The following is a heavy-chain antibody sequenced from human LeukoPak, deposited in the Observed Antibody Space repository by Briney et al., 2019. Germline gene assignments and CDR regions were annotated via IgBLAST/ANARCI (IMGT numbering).Heavy chain of an antibody. V-gene: IGHV3-74*01. CDR3: ARGSITMIVVVPMADY. CDR1: GFTFSRYW. CDR2: INSGGSST. J-gene: IGHJ4*02. Sequence: SGGSLRLSCAASGFTFSRYWMHWVRQAPGKGLVWVSRINSGGSSTSYADSVKGRFTISRDNAKNTLYLQMNSLRAEDTAVYYCARGSITMIVVVPMADYWGQGTLVTVSS. D-gene: IGHD3-22*01.